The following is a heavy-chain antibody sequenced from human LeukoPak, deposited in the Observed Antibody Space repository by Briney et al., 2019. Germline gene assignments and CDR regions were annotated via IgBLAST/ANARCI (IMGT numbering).Heavy chain of an antibody. D-gene: IGHD1-26*01. Sequence: RGESLKISCKGSGYSFTSYWIGWVRQMPGKGLEWMGIIYPGDSDARYSPSFQGQVTISADKSISTAYLQWSSLKASDTAMYYCARQQARDSGSYRVHDAFDIWGQGTMVTVSS. CDR3: ARQQARDSGSYRVHDAFDI. V-gene: IGHV5-51*01. CDR1: GYSFTSYW. CDR2: IYPGDSDA. J-gene: IGHJ3*02.